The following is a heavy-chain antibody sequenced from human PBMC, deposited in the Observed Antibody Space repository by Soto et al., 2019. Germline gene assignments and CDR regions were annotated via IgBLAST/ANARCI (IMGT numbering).Heavy chain of an antibody. Sequence: SETLSLTCTISGGSVSVYYWSWIRQSTGQGLEWIGYIYASGSPYYNPSLRSRVTISADTSKNQISLKLTSPTAADTAVYYCARGVGSSPPQYWGRGTLITVSS. CDR1: GGSVSVYY. CDR2: IYASGSP. CDR3: ARGVGSSPPQY. V-gene: IGHV4-59*02. D-gene: IGHD1-26*01. J-gene: IGHJ4*02.